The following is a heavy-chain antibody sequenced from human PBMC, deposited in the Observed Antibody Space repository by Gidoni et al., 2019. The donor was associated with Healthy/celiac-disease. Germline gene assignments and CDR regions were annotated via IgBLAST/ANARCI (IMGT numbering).Heavy chain of an antibody. CDR2: IYYSGST. J-gene: IGHJ5*02. V-gene: IGHV4-39*01. Sequence: QLQLQESGPGLVKPSETLSLICTVSGGSISSSSYYWGWIRQPPGKGLAWIGSIYYSGSTYYNPSLKSRVTISVDTSKNQFSLKLSSVTAADTAVYYCARRAAAVVGGFDPWGQGTLVTVSS. D-gene: IGHD6-13*01. CDR1: GGSISSSSYY. CDR3: ARRAAAVVGGFDP.